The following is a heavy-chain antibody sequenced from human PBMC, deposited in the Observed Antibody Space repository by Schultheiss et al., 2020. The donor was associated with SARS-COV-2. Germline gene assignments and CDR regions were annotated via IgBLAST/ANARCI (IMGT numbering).Heavy chain of an antibody. CDR2: INPNSGGT. CDR3: ARDSGVAATVVMDV. J-gene: IGHJ6*03. Sequence: ASVKVSCKASGGTFYTYAVSWVRQAPGQGLEWMGWINPNSGGTNYAQKFQGWVTMTRDTSISTAYMELSRLRSDDTAVYYCARDSGVAATVVMDVWGKGTTVTVSS. CDR1: GGTFYTYA. D-gene: IGHD2-15*01. V-gene: IGHV1-2*04.